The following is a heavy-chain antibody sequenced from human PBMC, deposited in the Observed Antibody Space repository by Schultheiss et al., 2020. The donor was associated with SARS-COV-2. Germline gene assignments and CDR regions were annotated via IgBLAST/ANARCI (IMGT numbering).Heavy chain of an antibody. CDR1: GFSLSTSGMC. Sequence: SGPTLVKPTQTLTLTCTFSGFSLSTSGMCVSWIRQPPGKALEWLARIDWDDDKYYSTSLKTRLTISKDTSKNQVVLTMTNMDPVDTATYYCAHSDWGVPAGYYFDYWGQGTLVTVSS. J-gene: IGHJ4*02. CDR2: IDWDDDK. D-gene: IGHD2-2*01. V-gene: IGHV2-70*12. CDR3: AHSDWGVPAGYYFDY.